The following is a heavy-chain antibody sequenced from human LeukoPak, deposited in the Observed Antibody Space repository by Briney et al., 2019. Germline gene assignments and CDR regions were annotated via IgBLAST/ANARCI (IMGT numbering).Heavy chain of an antibody. J-gene: IGHJ3*02. D-gene: IGHD5-12*01. CDR3: ARDRIGSGYHAGDVFDI. Sequence: SETLSLTCTDSGGYVNSDGDFWGWIRQPPGTGLEWIAIVQYTGTTFYNPSLWSRVTISVDPSKNQFSLKLNSVTAADTAVYYCARDRIGSGYHAGDVFDIWGQGAMVTVSS. V-gene: IGHV4-39*02. CDR1: GGYVNSDGDF. CDR2: VQYTGTT.